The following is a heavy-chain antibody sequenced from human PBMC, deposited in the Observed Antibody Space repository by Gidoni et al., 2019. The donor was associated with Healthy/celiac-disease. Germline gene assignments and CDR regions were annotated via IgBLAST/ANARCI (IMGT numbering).Heavy chain of an antibody. Sequence: QVQLVQSGAEVKKPGSSVKFSCKASGGPFGSYAISWVRQAPGQGLEWMGGIIPIFGTANYAQKFQGRVTITADKSTSTAYMELSSLRSEDTAVYYCASAPPHYSWGWFDPWGQGTLVTVSS. CDR2: IIPIFGTA. CDR1: GGPFGSYA. D-gene: IGHD4-4*01. CDR3: ASAPPHYSWGWFDP. V-gene: IGHV1-69*06. J-gene: IGHJ5*02.